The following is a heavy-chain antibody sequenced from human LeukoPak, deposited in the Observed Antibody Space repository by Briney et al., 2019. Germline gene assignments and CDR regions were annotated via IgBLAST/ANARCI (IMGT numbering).Heavy chain of an antibody. D-gene: IGHD5-12*01. J-gene: IGHJ6*03. CDR1: GYTFTSYG. Sequence: GASVKVSCKASGYTFTSYGISWVRQAPGQGLEWMGWISAYNGNTNYAQKLQGRVTMTTDTSTSTAYMELSSLRSEDTAVYYCARDGVATIEDYYYYYMDVWGKGTTVTVSS. CDR2: ISAYNGNT. V-gene: IGHV1-18*01. CDR3: ARDGVATIEDYYYYYMDV.